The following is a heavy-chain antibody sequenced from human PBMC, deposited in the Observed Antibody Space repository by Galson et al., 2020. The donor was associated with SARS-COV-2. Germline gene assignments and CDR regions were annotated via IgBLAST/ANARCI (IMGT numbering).Heavy chain of an antibody. CDR2: ISVYRGNT. D-gene: IGHD2-2*01. CDR1: GYTINSYG. Sequence: ASVKVSCKAFGYTINSYGVNWVRRAPGQGLEWMGWISVYRGNTNYAQKFKGRVTMTADTSTSTAYMELRSLRSDDTAVYYCARDRVVAAGTPGEYWGQGTQVTVYS. V-gene: IGHV1-18*01. CDR3: ARDRVVAAGTPGEY. J-gene: IGHJ4*02.